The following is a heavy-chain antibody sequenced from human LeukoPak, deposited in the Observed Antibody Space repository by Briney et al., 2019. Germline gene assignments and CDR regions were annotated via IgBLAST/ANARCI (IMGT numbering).Heavy chain of an antibody. J-gene: IGHJ4*02. CDR1: GFTFSSYA. D-gene: IGHD2-21*02. CDR3: ARGLCGGDCYDY. Sequence: PGGSLRLSCAASGFTFSSYAMSWVRQAPGKGLEWVPSISTGSEFIYYADSVKGRFTISRDNAKNSLYLQMNSLRAEDTAVYYCARGLCGGDCYDYWGQGTLVTVSS. V-gene: IGHV3-21*01. CDR2: ISTGSEFI.